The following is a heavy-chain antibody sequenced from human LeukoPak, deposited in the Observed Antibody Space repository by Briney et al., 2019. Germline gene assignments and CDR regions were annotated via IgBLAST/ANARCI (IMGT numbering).Heavy chain of an antibody. Sequence: WDTLSLTCTVSGGSLRTYYGSWVPQPPGKGLEWVGYMHYSGVTNYSPTLKSRVTISVDTSKNQFSLKLTSVTAADTAFYYCARELRPGAYWGWFDPWGQGTLVTVSS. CDR2: MHYSGVT. CDR1: GGSLRTYY. V-gene: IGHV4-59*01. CDR3: ARELRPGAYWGWFDP. J-gene: IGHJ5*02. D-gene: IGHD2-21*01.